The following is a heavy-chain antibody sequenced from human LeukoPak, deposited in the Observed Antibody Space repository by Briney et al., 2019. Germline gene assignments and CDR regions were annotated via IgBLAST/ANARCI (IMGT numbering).Heavy chain of an antibody. CDR2: TRFDGKNK. D-gene: IGHD3-3*01. Sequence: GGSLRLSCAASGFTFSRYGMHWVRQAPGKGLEWVSFTRFDGKNKYYADSVKGRFTISRDNAKNSLYLQMNSLRAEDTAVYYCARGQGVVYDFWSGYLFWGQGTLVTVSS. J-gene: IGHJ4*02. CDR1: GFTFSRYG. CDR3: ARGQGVVYDFWSGYLF. V-gene: IGHV3-30*02.